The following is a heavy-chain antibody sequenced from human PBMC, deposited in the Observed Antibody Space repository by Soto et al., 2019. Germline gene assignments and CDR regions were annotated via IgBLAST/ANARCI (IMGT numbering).Heavy chain of an antibody. J-gene: IGHJ6*03. CDR1: GFTFSSYS. D-gene: IGHD2-15*01. Sequence: PGGSLRLSCAASGFTFSSYSMNWVRQAPGKGLEWDSSISSSSSYIYYADSVRGRFTISRDNAKNSLYLQMNSLRAEDTAVYYCASLPYCSGGSCYLLTRLAGYMDVWGKGTTVTVSS. CDR3: ASLPYCSGGSCYLLTRLAGYMDV. CDR2: ISSSSSYI. V-gene: IGHV3-21*01.